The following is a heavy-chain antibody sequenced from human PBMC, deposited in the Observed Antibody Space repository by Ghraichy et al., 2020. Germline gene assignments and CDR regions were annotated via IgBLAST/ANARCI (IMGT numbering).Heavy chain of an antibody. CDR3: ARDQEWRASSSGFDP. J-gene: IGHJ5*02. D-gene: IGHD2-2*01. CDR2: IYHNGRT. CDR1: GDSLNNYY. V-gene: IGHV4-59*01. Sequence: SQTLSLTCTVSGDSLNNYYWSWIRQAPGKGLGWIGSIYHNGRTKYNPSLKSRVTMSVDTSKNQFSLSLTSVTAADTAVFYCARDQEWRASSSGFDPWGQGTLVSVSP.